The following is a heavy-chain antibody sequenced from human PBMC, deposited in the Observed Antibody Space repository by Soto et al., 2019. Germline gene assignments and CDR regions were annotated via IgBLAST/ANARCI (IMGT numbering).Heavy chain of an antibody. V-gene: IGHV3-23*01. Sequence: GGSLRLSCAASGFTFSSYAMSWVRQAPGKGLEWVSGIYGDGSGIYYADSVKGLFTISRDNSQSTLYLQMNSLRADDTAIYYCAKDARPDGYWDFDYWGQGTLVTVS. CDR2: IYGDGSGI. J-gene: IGHJ4*02. CDR1: GFTFSSYA. CDR3: AKDARPDGYWDFDY. D-gene: IGHD5-12*01.